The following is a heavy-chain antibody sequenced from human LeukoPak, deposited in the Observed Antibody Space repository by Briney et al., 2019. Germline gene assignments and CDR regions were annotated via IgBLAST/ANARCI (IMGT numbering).Heavy chain of an antibody. CDR2: IKSKTDGGTT. D-gene: IGHD2-2*01. Sequence: GGSLRLSCAASGFTFSNAWMSWVRQAPGKRLEWVGRIKSKTDGGTTDYAAPVKGRFTISRDDSKNTLYLQMNSLKTEDTAVYYCTTDRCSSTSCVWFDPWGQGTLVTVSS. CDR3: TTDRCSSTSCVWFDP. J-gene: IGHJ5*02. CDR1: GFTFSNAW. V-gene: IGHV3-15*01.